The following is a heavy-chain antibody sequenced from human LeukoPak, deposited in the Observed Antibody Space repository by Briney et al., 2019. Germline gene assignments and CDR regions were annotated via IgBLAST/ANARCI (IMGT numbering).Heavy chain of an antibody. J-gene: IGHJ6*04. D-gene: IGHD3-10*01. CDR1: GFTFSSYW. CDR3: ASNYGSGSYYKYYYYGMDV. Sequence: GGSLRLSRAASGFTFSSYWMHWVRQAPGKGLVWVSRINSDGSSTSCADSVKGRFTISRDNAKNTLYLQMNSLRAEDTAVYYCASNYGSGSYYKYYYYGMDVWGKGTTVTVSS. CDR2: INSDGSST. V-gene: IGHV3-74*01.